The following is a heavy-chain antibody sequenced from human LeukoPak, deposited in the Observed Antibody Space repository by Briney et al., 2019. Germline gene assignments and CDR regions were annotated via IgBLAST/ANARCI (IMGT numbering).Heavy chain of an antibody. Sequence: GASVKVSCKASGYTFTSYAMSWVRQAPGQGLEWMGWINTNTGDPTYAQGFTGRFVFSLDTSVSTAYLQISSLKAEDTAVYYCARVHSSSWSQGGDYWGQGTLVTVSS. D-gene: IGHD6-13*01. V-gene: IGHV7-4-1*02. CDR2: INTNTGDP. CDR1: GYTFTSYA. CDR3: ARVHSSSWSQGGDY. J-gene: IGHJ4*02.